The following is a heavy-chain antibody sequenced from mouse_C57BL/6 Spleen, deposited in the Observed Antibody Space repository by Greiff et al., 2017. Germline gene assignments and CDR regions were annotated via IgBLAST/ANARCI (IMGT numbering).Heavy chain of an antibody. Sequence: QVQLKQSGAELVKPGASVKMSCKASGYTFTTYPIEWMKQNHGKSLEWIGNFHPYNDDTKYNEKFKGKATLTVEKSSSTVYLELSRLTSDYSAVYYCARGVYYDYDYAMDYWGQGTSVTVSS. V-gene: IGHV1-47*01. CDR2: FHPYNDDT. CDR1: GYTFTTYP. CDR3: ARGVYYDYDYAMDY. D-gene: IGHD2-4*01. J-gene: IGHJ4*01.